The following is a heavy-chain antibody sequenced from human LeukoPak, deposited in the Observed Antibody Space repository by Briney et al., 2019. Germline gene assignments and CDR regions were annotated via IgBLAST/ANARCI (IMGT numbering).Heavy chain of an antibody. V-gene: IGHV3-23*01. J-gene: IGHJ4*02. CDR2: ISGSGGST. CDR1: GFTFSSYA. CDR3: AKTAYYYGSGSYTFDY. Sequence: GGSLRLSCAASGFTFSSYAMSWVRQAPGKGLEWVSAISGSGGSTYYADSVKGRFTISRDNSKNTLYLQMNSLRAEDTAVYYCAKTAYYYGSGSYTFDYWGQGTLVTVSS. D-gene: IGHD3-10*01.